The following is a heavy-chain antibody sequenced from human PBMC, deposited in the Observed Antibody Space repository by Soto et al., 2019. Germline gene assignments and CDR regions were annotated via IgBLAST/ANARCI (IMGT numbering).Heavy chain of an antibody. Sequence: PSETLSLTCAVYGGSFSGYYWSWIRQPPGKGLEWIGEINHSGSTNYNPSLKSRVTISVDTSKNQFSLKLSSVTAADTAVYYCARTGYDFWSGYYLYYYYGMDVWGQGTTVTVSS. J-gene: IGHJ6*02. CDR2: INHSGST. CDR1: GGSFSGYY. V-gene: IGHV4-34*01. D-gene: IGHD3-3*01. CDR3: ARTGYDFWSGYYLYYYYGMDV.